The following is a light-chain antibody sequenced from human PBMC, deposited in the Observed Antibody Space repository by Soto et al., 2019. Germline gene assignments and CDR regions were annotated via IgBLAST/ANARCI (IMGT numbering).Light chain of an antibody. CDR3: HQYYSAPQA. CDR1: QRVFYESDNKNY. J-gene: IGKJ4*01. Sequence: DIVITQSPDSLAVSLGEGATINCKSDQRVFYESDNKNYLAWHQQKPGQPRRLLIYWASTGESGVPDRFSGRGSGTDLSLTISGLRAEDVAVYFCHQYYSAPQAFGRGTKVEIQ. CDR2: WAS. V-gene: IGKV4-1*01.